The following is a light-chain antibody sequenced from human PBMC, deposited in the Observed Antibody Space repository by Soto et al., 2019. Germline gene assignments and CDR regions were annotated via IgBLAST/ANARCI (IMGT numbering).Light chain of an antibody. J-gene: IGKJ4*01. V-gene: IGKV3-15*01. CDR3: QRYNNWPLT. Sequence: EIVLTQSPGTLSLSPGEGATLSCRASQGIGDTLAWYQHKPGQTPRLLIYDTSTKATGVPARFSGSRSGTEFTLTTNSLQSEDFAVYYCQRYNNWPLTFGGGTKVDIK. CDR1: QGIGDT. CDR2: DTS.